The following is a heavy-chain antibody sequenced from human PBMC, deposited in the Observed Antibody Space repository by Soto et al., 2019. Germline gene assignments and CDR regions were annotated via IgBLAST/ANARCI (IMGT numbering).Heavy chain of an antibody. CDR2: IYYRGST. CDR3: ARRGYGPGFPYYYGMDV. D-gene: IGHD3-10*01. Sequence: ASETLSLTCPVSGGSMSSYYWSWIRQPPGKGLEWIGYIYYRGSTNYNPSLKSRVTMLVDTPKNQFSLKLSSVTAADTAVYYCARRGYGPGFPYYYGMDVWGQGTTVTVS. J-gene: IGHJ6*02. V-gene: IGHV4-59*01. CDR1: GGSMSSYY.